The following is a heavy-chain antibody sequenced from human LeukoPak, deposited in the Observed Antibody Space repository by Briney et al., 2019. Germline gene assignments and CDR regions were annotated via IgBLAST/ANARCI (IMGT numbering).Heavy chain of an antibody. J-gene: IGHJ4*02. CDR3: ARVGARQILEY. CDR1: GFTFSSYA. Sequence: GGSLRLSCAASGFTFSSYAIHWVRQAPGKGLEWVANIKQDGGEKYYLDSVKGRFTASRDNAKNSLYLQMNSLRAEDTAVYYCARVGARQILEYWGQGTLVTVSS. D-gene: IGHD4-17*01. CDR2: IKQDGGEK. V-gene: IGHV3-7*01.